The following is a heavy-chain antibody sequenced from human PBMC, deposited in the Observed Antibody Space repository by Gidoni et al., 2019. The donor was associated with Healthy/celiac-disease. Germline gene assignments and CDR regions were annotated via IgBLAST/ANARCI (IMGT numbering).Heavy chain of an antibody. Sequence: QVQLVQSGAEVKKPGASVKVSCKASGYTFTSYDINWVRQATGQGLEWMGWMNPNSGNTGYAQKFQGRVTMTRNTSISTAYMELSSLRSEDTAVYYCARAGIQLWLPSYYYYGMDVWGQGTTVTVSS. CDR3: ARAGIQLWLPSYYYYGMDV. CDR1: GYTFTSYD. CDR2: MNPNSGNT. J-gene: IGHJ6*02. D-gene: IGHD5-18*01. V-gene: IGHV1-8*01.